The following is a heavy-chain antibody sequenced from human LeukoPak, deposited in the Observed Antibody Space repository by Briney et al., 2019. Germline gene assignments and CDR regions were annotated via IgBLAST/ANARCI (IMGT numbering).Heavy chain of an antibody. J-gene: IGHJ4*02. CDR3: ARDTFVVVNDY. V-gene: IGHV3-7*01. CDR1: GVTFSTFW. CDR2: IKQDGSEQ. Sequence: GGSLRLSCVASGVTFSTFWMSWVRQAPGKGLEWVANIKQDGSEQYYVDSVKGRFTISRDNAKNSLYLQMNSLRAEDTAVYYCARDTFVVVNDYWGQGTLVTVSS. D-gene: IGHD3-22*01.